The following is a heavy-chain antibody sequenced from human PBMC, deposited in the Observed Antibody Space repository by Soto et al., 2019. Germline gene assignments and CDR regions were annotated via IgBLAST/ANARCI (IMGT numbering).Heavy chain of an antibody. J-gene: IGHJ6*02. CDR2: IYNSGST. CDR1: GGSISDADSY. V-gene: IGHV4-30-4*01. Sequence: QLQLQESGPGLVKPSQTLSLTCTVSGGSISDADSYWNWIRQPPGKGLEWIGCIYNSGSTYYTPSLKNRVAISQNTSKNQFSLKLSSVTAADTAVYYCARDGPPPSQPPYGLDVWGQGTTVTVSS. CDR3: ARDGPPPSQPPYGLDV.